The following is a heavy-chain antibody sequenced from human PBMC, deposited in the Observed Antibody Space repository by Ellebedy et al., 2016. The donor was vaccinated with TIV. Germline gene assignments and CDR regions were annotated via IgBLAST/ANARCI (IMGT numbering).Heavy chain of an antibody. CDR1: GFTFSNNA. J-gene: IGHJ3*02. V-gene: IGHV3-23*01. D-gene: IGHD1-26*01. CDR3: AKDPWGVGPAFDI. CDR2: IRDSGDST. Sequence: GESLKISCAASGFTFSNNAMSWVRQAPGKGLEWVSAIRDSGDSTYYADSVKGRFSISRDNSKNTLYLHMDSLGVDDTAIYYCAKDPWGVGPAFDIWGPGTMVTVSS.